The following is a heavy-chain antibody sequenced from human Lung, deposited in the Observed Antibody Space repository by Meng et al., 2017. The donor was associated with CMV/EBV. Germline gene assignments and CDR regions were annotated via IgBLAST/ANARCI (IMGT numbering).Heavy chain of an antibody. D-gene: IGHD2-2*01. V-gene: IGHV3-30*04. CDR2: ISYDGSNK. Sequence: GGSLRLXCAASGFTFSSYAMHWVRQAPGKGLEWVAFISYDGSNKYYADSVKGRFTISRDNSKNTLYLQMNSLRSEDTAVYYCRRDIDHGPIVVVPASRKFDYXGQGXLVTVSS. J-gene: IGHJ4*02. CDR1: GFTFSSYA. CDR3: RRDIDHGPIVVVPASRKFDY.